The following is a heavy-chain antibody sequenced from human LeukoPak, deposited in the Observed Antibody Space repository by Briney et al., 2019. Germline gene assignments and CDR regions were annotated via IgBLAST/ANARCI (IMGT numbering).Heavy chain of an antibody. CDR1: GGSFSGYY. Sequence: SETLSLTCAVYGGSFSGYYWSWIRQPPGKGLEWIGEINHSGSTNYNPSLKSRVTISVDTSKNQFSLKLSSVTAADTAVYYCARAFRLARFDYWGQGTLVTVSS. D-gene: IGHD3-3*02. J-gene: IGHJ4*02. CDR3: ARAFRLARFDY. CDR2: INHSGST. V-gene: IGHV4-34*01.